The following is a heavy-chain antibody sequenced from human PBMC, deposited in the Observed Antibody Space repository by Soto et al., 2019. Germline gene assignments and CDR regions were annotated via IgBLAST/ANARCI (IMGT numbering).Heavy chain of an antibody. CDR3: AKEMNYYMDV. V-gene: IGHV3-23*01. CDR1: GFTFSRSV. J-gene: IGHJ6*03. CDR2: ISRSGAGT. Sequence: PGGSLRLSCAASGFTFSRSVMTWVRQAPGKGLEWVSTISRSGAGTYYADSVKGRFTISRDNSGNTFYLQMNSLRAEDTAVYYCAKEMNYYMDVWGKGTTVTVS.